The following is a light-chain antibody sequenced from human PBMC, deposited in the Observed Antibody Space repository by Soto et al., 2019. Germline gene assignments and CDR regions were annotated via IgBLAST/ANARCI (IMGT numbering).Light chain of an antibody. CDR2: DVN. CDR1: RSDAGGYNY. CDR3: SSYTSSSTLAV. Sequence: QSALPQPASVSGPPGPSIPLSFPGTRSDAGGYNYVSWYPHDPGQAPKLLIYDVNNRPSGVSNRFSGSKSGNTASLTISGLQAEDEAYYYCSSYTSSSTLAVFGGGTKLTVL. V-gene: IGLV2-14*03. J-gene: IGLJ2*01.